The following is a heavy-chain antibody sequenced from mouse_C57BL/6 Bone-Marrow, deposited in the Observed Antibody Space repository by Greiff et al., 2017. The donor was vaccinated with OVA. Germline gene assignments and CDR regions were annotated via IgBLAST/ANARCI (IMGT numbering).Heavy chain of an antibody. CDR2: IYPGNSDT. D-gene: IGHD2-1*01. J-gene: IGHJ2*01. Sequence: VQLQQSGTVLARPGASVKMSCKTSGYTFTSYWMHWVKQRPGQGLEWIGAIYPGNSDTSYNQKFKGKAKLTAVTSASTAYMELSSLTNEDSAVYYCTPYGNYKRYFDYWGQGTTLTVSS. CDR1: GYTFTSYW. V-gene: IGHV1-5*01. CDR3: TPYGNYKRYFDY.